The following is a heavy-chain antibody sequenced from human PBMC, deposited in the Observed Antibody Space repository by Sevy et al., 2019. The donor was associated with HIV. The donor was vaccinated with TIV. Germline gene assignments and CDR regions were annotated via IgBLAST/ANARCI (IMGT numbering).Heavy chain of an antibody. D-gene: IGHD1-1*01. CDR1: GGTFSSYA. V-gene: IGHV1-69*13. CDR2: IIPMFGKT. CDR3: AGERRDGNDFDF. Sequence: ASVKVSCKASGGTFSSYAFSWVRQAPGQGLEWMGGIIPMFGKTNYAQKFQGRVTITADESTSTAYMELSSLRSEDTAFYYCAGERRDGNDFDFWGQGTLVTVSS. J-gene: IGHJ4*02.